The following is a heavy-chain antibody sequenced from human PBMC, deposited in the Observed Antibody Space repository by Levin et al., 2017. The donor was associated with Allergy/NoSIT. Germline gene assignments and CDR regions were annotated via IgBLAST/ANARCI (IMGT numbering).Heavy chain of an antibody. V-gene: IGHV1-2*02. D-gene: IGHD5-12*01. Sequence: ASVKVSCKASGYTFTGYYMHWVRQAPGQGLEWMGWINPNSGGTNYAQKFQGRVTMTRDTSISTAYMELSRLRSDDTAVYYCAGQTYGGYREYNWFDPWGQGTLVTVSS. CDR1: GYTFTGYY. CDR3: AGQTYGGYREYNWFDP. J-gene: IGHJ5*02. CDR2: INPNSGGT.